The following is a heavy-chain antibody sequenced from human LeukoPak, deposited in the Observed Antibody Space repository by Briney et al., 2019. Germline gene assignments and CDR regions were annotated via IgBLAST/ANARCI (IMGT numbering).Heavy chain of an antibody. J-gene: IGHJ5*02. Sequence: GASVKVSCKASGYTFTGYYMHWVRQAHGQGLEWMGRINPNSGGTNYAQKFQGRVTMTRDTSISTAYMELSRLRSDDTAVYYCARDSAAGLDYDFWSGYSTNWFDPWGQGTLVTVSS. V-gene: IGHV1-2*06. D-gene: IGHD3-3*01. CDR1: GYTFTGYY. CDR2: INPNSGGT. CDR3: ARDSAAGLDYDFWSGYSTNWFDP.